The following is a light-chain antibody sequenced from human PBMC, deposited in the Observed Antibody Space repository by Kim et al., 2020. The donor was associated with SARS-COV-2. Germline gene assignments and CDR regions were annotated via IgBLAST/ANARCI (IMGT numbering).Light chain of an antibody. CDR2: DAT. CDR3: QQYDDFPYT. Sequence: DIQMTQSPSSLSASVGDRVTITCQARQDISNYLNWYQQKPGKAPKLLIYDATNLETGVPSRFSGSGSGTHFTFTISSLQPEDIATYYCQQYDDFPYTFGQGTKLEIK. J-gene: IGKJ2*01. V-gene: IGKV1-33*01. CDR1: QDISNY.